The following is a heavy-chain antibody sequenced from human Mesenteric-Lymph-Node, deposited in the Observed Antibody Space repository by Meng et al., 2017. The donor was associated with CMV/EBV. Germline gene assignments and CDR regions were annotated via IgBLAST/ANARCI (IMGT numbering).Heavy chain of an antibody. D-gene: IGHD5-24*01. CDR2: IGGSGGST. CDR1: EFTVSSNY. J-gene: IGHJ4*02. Sequence: GGSLRLSCAGSEFTVSSNYMSWVRKAPGKGLEWVSGIGGSGGSTYYADSVKGRFTISRDNSKNTLYLQMNSLRAEDTAVYYCAKVDRDGYNLYYFDYWGQGTLVTVSS. CDR3: AKVDRDGYNLYYFDY. V-gene: IGHV3-23*01.